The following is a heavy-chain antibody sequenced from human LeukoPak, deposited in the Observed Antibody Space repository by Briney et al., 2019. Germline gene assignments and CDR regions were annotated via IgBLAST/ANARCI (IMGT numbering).Heavy chain of an antibody. Sequence: ASVKVSCKASGYTFTGYYMHWVRQAPGQGLEWMGWINPNSGGTNYAQKFQGRVTMTRDTSISTAYMELSRLRSDDTAVYYRARGGHWGFPLYYYMDVWGKGTTVTVSS. CDR3: ARGGHWGFPLYYYMDV. CDR2: INPNSGGT. CDR1: GYTFTGYY. J-gene: IGHJ6*03. V-gene: IGHV1-2*02. D-gene: IGHD7-27*01.